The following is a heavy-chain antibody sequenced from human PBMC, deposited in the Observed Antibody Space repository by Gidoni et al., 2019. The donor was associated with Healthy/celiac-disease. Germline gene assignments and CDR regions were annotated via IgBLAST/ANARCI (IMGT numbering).Heavy chain of an antibody. CDR2: IYWNDDK. D-gene: IGHD3-22*01. CDR1: GFSLSTSGVG. J-gene: IGHJ5*02. CDR3: AHRHGRSKYYYDSSGPRNLNWFDP. Sequence: QITLKESGPTLVKPTQTLTLTCTFSGFSLSTSGVGVGWIRQPPGKALEWLALIYWNDDKRYSPSLKSRLTITKDTSKNQVVLTMTNMDPVDTATYYCAHRHGRSKYYYDSSGPRNLNWFDPWGQGTLVTVSS. V-gene: IGHV2-5*01.